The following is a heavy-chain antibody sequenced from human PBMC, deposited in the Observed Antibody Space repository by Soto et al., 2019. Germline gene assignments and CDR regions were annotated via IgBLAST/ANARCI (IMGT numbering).Heavy chain of an antibody. CDR3: ATRDPIIFY. V-gene: IGHV4-4*02. CDR2: SHQSGYT. D-gene: IGHD3-3*02. J-gene: IGHJ4*02. CDR1: GVSISSHDW. Sequence: QVQLQESGPGLVKPSGTLSLTCAVSGVSISSHDWWTWVRQPPGKGLGWIGESHQSGYTHSNSSLEIRVTLSVDTSKTQFSLLLTSLTVADTAFYYCATRDPIIFYWGQGTLVTVSS.